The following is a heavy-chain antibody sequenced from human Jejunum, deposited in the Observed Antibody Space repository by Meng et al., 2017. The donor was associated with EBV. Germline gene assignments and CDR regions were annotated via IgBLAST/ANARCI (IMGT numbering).Heavy chain of an antibody. J-gene: IGHJ5*02. V-gene: IGHV4-34*01. CDR2: INHGGGA. Sequence: QGQLQKWGAGLLKPSGTLSLTCAVYGGSFSDYYWTWIRQPPGKGLEWIGEINHGGGAIYNPSLKSRVTISVDTSKNQFSLKLSSVTAADTAVYYCARLGGYASGTYYPIDPWGQGTLVTVSS. D-gene: IGHD3-10*01. CDR1: GGSFSDYY. CDR3: ARLGGYASGTYYPIDP.